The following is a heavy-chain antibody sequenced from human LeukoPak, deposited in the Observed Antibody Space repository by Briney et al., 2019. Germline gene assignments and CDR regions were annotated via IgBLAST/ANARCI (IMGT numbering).Heavy chain of an antibody. CDR1: GFIVSSSY. J-gene: IGHJ6*03. D-gene: IGHD1-1*01. CDR3: ARSIWNYYYYMDV. CDR2: IYTGGST. Sequence: GGSLRLSCAASGFIVSSSYVSWVRQAPGKGLEWVSVIYTGGSTYSADSVKGRFTISRDNSKNTLYLQMNSLRAEDTAVYYCARSIWNYYYYMDVWGKGTTVTVSS. V-gene: IGHV3-53*01.